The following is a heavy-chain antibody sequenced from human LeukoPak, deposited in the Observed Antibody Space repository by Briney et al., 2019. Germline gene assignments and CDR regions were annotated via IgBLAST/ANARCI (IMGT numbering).Heavy chain of an antibody. D-gene: IGHD6-19*01. J-gene: IGHJ4*02. V-gene: IGHV3-74*01. CDR2: INSDGSST. CDR3: ARAGEWLDLDY. CDR1: GFTFSSYW. Sequence: GGSLRLSCAASGFTFSSYWMHWVCQAPGKGLVWVSRINSDGSSTSYADSVKGRFTISRDNAKNTLYLQMNSLRAEDTAVYYCARAGEWLDLDYWGQGTLVTVSS.